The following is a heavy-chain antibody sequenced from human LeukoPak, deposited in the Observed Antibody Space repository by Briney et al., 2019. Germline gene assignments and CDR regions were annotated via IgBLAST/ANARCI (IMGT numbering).Heavy chain of an antibody. CDR3: ARGKSRGELITGLDY. CDR2: IRYDGSNK. CDR1: GFTFSSYG. V-gene: IGHV3-30*02. Sequence: GGSLRLSCAASGFTFSSYGMHWVRQAPGKGLEWVAFIRYDGSNKYYSDSVKGRFTISRDNSKNSLYLQMNSLRAEDTAVYYCARGKSRGELITGLDYWGQGTLVTVSS. J-gene: IGHJ4*02. D-gene: IGHD1-26*01.